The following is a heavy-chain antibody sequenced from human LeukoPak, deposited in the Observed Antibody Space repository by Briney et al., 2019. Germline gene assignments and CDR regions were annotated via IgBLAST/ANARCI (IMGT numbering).Heavy chain of an antibody. Sequence: SDTLSLTCAGHGGSFSVYYWSWIRQPPGKGLEWIGEINHSGSTDYNPSLKSRVTISVDTSKNQFSLKLSSVTAADTAVYYCARGGKQQLDYWGQGTLVNVSS. CDR1: GGSFSVYY. J-gene: IGHJ4*02. V-gene: IGHV4-34*01. CDR3: ARGGKQQLDY. CDR2: INHSGST. D-gene: IGHD6-13*01.